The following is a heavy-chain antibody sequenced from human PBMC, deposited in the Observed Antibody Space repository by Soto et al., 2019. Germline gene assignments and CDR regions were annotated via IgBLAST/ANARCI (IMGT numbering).Heavy chain of an antibody. J-gene: IGHJ4*02. CDR3: ASPLKWSGYYIAFDY. V-gene: IGHV1-69*01. CDR1: GATFSSFA. D-gene: IGHD3-3*01. CDR2: IIPIFYTI. Sequence: QVQLLQSGAEVKKPGSSVKVSCKASGATFSSFAFSWVRQAPGQGLEWMGGIIPIFYTISYAQKFQGRVTITADESTRTAYMELNSLTSDDTAVYYCASPLKWSGYYIAFDYWGQGTLVIVSS.